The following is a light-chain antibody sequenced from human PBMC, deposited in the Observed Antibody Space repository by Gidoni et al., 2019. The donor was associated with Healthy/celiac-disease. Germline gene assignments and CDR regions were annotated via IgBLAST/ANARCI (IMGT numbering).Light chain of an antibody. Sequence: EIVLMQSPAPLYVSSGEKATLPCRASQSLSGHFAWLQQKLGQAPTLLLYDATSRATGNPARFSGSLSGTEYTLAITALQSEDFAIYFCQQYHGWPPWTFGQGTKVEVK. CDR1: QSLSGH. CDR2: DAT. J-gene: IGKJ1*01. V-gene: IGKV3-15*01. CDR3: QQYHGWPPWT.